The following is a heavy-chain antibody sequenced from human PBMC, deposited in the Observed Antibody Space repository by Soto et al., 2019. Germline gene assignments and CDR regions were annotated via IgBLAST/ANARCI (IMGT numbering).Heavy chain of an antibody. CDR1: GFSFSKYK. V-gene: IGHV5-51*01. D-gene: IGHD4-17*01. Sequence: GESLKISCEGSGFSFSKYKIGWVRQMPGKVLVWMWIINSGVFDISYSLSFQGQVTISAYKSIITAYLQWSTLKASDTAMFYCATSYGDSYYYYYGMDVWGQGTTVTVSS. CDR2: INSGVFDI. J-gene: IGHJ6*02. CDR3: ATSYGDSYYYYYGMDV.